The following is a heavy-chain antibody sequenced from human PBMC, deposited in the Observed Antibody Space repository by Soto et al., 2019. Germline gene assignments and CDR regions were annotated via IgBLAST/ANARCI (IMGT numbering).Heavy chain of an antibody. CDR1: GGSISSYY. CDR3: ARGIREGGYGDYIGEYYYYYMDV. Sequence: PSETLSLTCTVSGGSISSYYWSWIRQPPGKGLEWIGYIYYSGSTNYNPSLKSRVTISVDTSKNQFSLKLSSVTAADTAVYYCARGIREGGYGDYIGEYYYYYMDVWGKGTTVTVSS. J-gene: IGHJ6*03. CDR2: IYYSGST. D-gene: IGHD4-17*01. V-gene: IGHV4-59*01.